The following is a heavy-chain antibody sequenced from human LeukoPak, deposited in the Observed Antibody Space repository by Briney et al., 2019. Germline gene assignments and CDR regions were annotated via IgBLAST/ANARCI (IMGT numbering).Heavy chain of an antibody. J-gene: IGHJ4*02. Sequence: SETLSLTCTVSGGSISSSSYYWGWIRQPPGKGRGGMGRIYFIGSTYYNPSLKSRVTISVDTSKNQFSLKLSSVTAADTAVYYCARQESYYDFWSGYPYYFDYWGQGTLVTVSS. V-gene: IGHV4-39*01. CDR2: IYFIGST. CDR1: GGSISSSSYY. CDR3: ARQESYYDFWSGYPYYFDY. D-gene: IGHD3-3*01.